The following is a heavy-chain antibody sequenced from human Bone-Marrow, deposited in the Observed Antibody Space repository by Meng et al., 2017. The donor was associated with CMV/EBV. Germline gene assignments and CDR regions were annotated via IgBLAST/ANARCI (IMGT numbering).Heavy chain of an antibody. J-gene: IGHJ6*02. Sequence: GESLKISCAASGFTFSSYEMNWVRQAPGKGLEWVSYISSSGSTIYYADSVKGRFTISRDNAKNSLYLQMNSLRAGDTAVYYCARDRIAAAGTLMGSMDVWGQGTTVTVSS. CDR1: GFTFSSYE. V-gene: IGHV3-48*03. CDR2: ISSSGSTI. D-gene: IGHD6-13*01. CDR3: ARDRIAAAGTLMGSMDV.